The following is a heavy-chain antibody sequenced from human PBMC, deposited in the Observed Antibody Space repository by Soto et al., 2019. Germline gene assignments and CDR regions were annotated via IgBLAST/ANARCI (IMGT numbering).Heavy chain of an antibody. Sequence: PSETLSLTCTVSGGSISSSSYYWGWIRQPPGKGLEWIASIYYSGNTYYNPSLKSRVTMSVDSSKNQFSLKVSSVTAADTAVYYCARLSMIRGVLRWFDPWGQGTLVTVSS. D-gene: IGHD3-10*01. J-gene: IGHJ5*02. CDR1: GGSISSSSYY. CDR2: IYYSGNT. CDR3: ARLSMIRGVLRWFDP. V-gene: IGHV4-39*01.